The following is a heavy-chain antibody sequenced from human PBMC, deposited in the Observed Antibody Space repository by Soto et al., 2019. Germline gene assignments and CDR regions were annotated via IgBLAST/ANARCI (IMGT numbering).Heavy chain of an antibody. Sequence: GLEWMGWISAYNGNTNYAQKLQGRVTMTTDTSTSTAYMELRSLRSDDTAVYYCAXXXYYDSSGYLPIGGMDVWGQGTTVTSP. J-gene: IGHJ6*02. CDR2: ISAYNGNT. V-gene: IGHV1-18*01. D-gene: IGHD3-22*01. CDR3: AXXXYYDSSGYLPIGGMDV.